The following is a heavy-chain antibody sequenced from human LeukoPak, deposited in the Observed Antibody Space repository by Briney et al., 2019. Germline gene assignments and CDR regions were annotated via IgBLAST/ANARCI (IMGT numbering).Heavy chain of an antibody. J-gene: IGHJ4*02. V-gene: IGHV3-23*01. Sequence: PGGSLRLSCVASGFTFSTYSMTWVRQTPEKGLEWVAAISSSVGSKYYADSVKGRFTISRDNSKNTLFLQMNSLRAEDTAVYYCAKRYAAAGTLDYWGQGTLVTVSS. CDR3: AKRYAAAGTLDY. CDR1: GFTFSTYS. D-gene: IGHD6-13*01. CDR2: ISSSVGSK.